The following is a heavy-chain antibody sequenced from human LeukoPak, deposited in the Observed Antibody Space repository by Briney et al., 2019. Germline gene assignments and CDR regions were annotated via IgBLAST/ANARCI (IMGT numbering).Heavy chain of an antibody. Sequence: PGGSLRLSCAASGFTFSSYWMSWVRQAPGKGLEWVANIKQDGSEKYYVDSVKGRFTISRDNAKNSLYLQMNSLRAEDTAVYYCARESNDYGDYCSDYWGQGTLVTVSS. CDR3: ARESNDYGDYCSDY. D-gene: IGHD4-17*01. CDR1: GFTFSSYW. CDR2: IKQDGSEK. J-gene: IGHJ4*02. V-gene: IGHV3-7*01.